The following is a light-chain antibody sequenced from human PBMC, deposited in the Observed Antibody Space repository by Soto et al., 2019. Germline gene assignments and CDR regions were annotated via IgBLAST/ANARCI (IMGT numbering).Light chain of an antibody. Sequence: QSVLTQPPSVSAAPGQRVTISCSGSSSNIENNYVSWYRQLPGTAPKLLIYENNKRPSGIPDRFSGSKSGTSATLGITGLETGDESDYYCATWDSSLSGGVFGTGTKFTV. CDR3: ATWDSSLSGGV. CDR2: ENN. V-gene: IGLV1-51*02. CDR1: SSNIENNY. J-gene: IGLJ1*01.